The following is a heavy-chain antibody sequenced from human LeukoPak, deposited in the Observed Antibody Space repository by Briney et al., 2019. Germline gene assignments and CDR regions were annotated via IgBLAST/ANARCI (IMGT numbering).Heavy chain of an antibody. J-gene: IGHJ4*02. Sequence: SETLSLTCTVPGGSISSYYWSWIRQPAGKGLEWSGRIYTSGSTNYNPSLNSRVTISVDKSKNHFSLKLTSVTAADTAVYYCARDWRYCSGGSCSYYFDYWGQGALVTASS. CDR3: ARDWRYCSGGSCSYYFDY. D-gene: IGHD2-15*01. V-gene: IGHV4-4*07. CDR2: IYTSGST. CDR1: GGSISSYY.